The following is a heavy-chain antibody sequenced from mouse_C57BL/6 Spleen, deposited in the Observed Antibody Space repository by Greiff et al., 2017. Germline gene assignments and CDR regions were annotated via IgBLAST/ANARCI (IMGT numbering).Heavy chain of an antibody. CDR3: ARRNYGSSYDFDY. Sequence: EVQRVESGGDLVKPGGSLKLSCAASGFTFSSYGMSWVRQTPDQRLEWVATISSGGSYTYYPDSVKGRFTFSGDKAKNTLYMQMSSLKSEDTAMYYCARRNYGSSYDFDYWGQGTTLTVSS. CDR1: GFTFSSYG. CDR2: ISSGGSYT. J-gene: IGHJ2*01. V-gene: IGHV5-6*01. D-gene: IGHD1-1*01.